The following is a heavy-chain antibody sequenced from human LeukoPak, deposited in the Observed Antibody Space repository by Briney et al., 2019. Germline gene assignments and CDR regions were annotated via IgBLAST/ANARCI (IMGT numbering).Heavy chain of an antibody. CDR3: ARVRFGELSPPDC. Sequence: PGGSLRLSCAASGFTFSDFYMNWIRQAPGKGLEWVSYISRGGNTIYYADSVKGRFTISRDNAKNSLYLQMNSLRAEDTAVYYCARVRFGELSPPDCSGQGTLVTVSS. J-gene: IGHJ4*02. CDR2: ISRGGNTI. D-gene: IGHD3-10*01. V-gene: IGHV3-11*01. CDR1: GFTFSDFY.